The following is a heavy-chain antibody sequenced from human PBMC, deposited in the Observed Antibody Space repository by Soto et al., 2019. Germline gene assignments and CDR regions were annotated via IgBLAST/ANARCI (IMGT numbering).Heavy chain of an antibody. J-gene: IGHJ5*01. CDR1: GGSFSNYY. Sequence: SETLSLTCFISGGSFSNYYWTWIRQSPVMALEWIGYIFHSGITDYNPSVKSRVTISIDKSRNLFSLNLTSVTAADTAVYYCARDRYFYDSRGYYRTLDSWGQGTLVTVSS. V-gene: IGHV4-59*01. D-gene: IGHD3-22*01. CDR3: ARDRYFYDSRGYYRTLDS. CDR2: IFHSGIT.